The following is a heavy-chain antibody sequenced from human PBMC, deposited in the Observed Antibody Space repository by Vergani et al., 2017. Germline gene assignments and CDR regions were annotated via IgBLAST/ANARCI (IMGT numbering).Heavy chain of an antibody. CDR1: GGSISSGAFS. D-gene: IGHD3-10*01. CDR2: IFQSGSP. CDR3: VRRNKVVRETDYCDY. V-gene: IGHV4-30-2*01. J-gene: IGHJ4*02. Sequence: QLQLQESGSGLVKPSQTLSLNCAASGGSISSGAFSWGWIRQPPGRGLQWIGHIFQSGSPDYNASLKSRVNISLDKSKDHFSLCLSSVTAADTAVYYCVRRNKVVRETDYCDYWGQGILVTVSS.